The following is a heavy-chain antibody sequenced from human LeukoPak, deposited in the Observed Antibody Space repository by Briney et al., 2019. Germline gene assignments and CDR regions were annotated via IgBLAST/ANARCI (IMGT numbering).Heavy chain of an antibody. CDR2: INPSGGST. CDR1: GYTFTSYY. J-gene: IGHJ6*03. V-gene: IGHV1-46*01. CDR3: AKTPPYYYYMDV. Sequence: ASVKVSCKASGYTFTSYYMHWVRQAPGQGLEWMGIINPSGGSTSYAQKFQGRVTMTRDMSTSTVYMELSSLRSEDTAVHYCAKTPPYYYYMDVWGKGTTVTVSS.